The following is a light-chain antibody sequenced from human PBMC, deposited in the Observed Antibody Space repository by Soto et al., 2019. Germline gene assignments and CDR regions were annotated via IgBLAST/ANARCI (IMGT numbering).Light chain of an antibody. V-gene: IGLV2-23*01. CDR1: SSDVGSYNL. CDR3: CSYAGSSTFDVV. CDR2: EGS. Sequence: QSALTQPASVSGSPGRSITISCTGTSSDVGSYNLVSWYQQHPGKAPKLMIYEGSKRPSGVSNRFSGSKSGNTASLTISGLQAEDEADYYCCSYAGSSTFDVVFGGGTKLTVL. J-gene: IGLJ2*01.